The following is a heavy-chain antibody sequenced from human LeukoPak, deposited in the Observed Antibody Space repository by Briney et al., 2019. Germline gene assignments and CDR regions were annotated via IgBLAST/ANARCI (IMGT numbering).Heavy chain of an antibody. CDR2: ISPYNGDT. CDR1: GYTFTTSG. V-gene: IGHV1-18*01. Sequence: ASVKVSCKASGYTFTTSGVTWVRRAPGQGLEWMGWISPYNGDTKYAQNLQGRVTMTTDTSTSTTYMEVRSLTSDDTAVYYCAKGVGSEFTWFDPWGQGTLVTVSS. J-gene: IGHJ5*02. CDR3: AKGVGSEFTWFDP. D-gene: IGHD3-10*01.